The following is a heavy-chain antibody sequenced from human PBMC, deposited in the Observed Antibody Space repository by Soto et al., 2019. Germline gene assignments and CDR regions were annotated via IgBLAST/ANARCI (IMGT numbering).Heavy chain of an antibody. Sequence: EVQLVESGGGMVKPGGSLRLSCAASGFTFSSYSMNWVRQAPGKGLEWVSSISSSSSYIYYADSVKGRVTISRDNAKNCLYLKMNILRAEDSAVYFCAGGTGVYCSGSYYQGGSDYLGQGTLVTFSS. D-gene: IGHD3-10*01. CDR2: ISSSSSYI. CDR1: GFTFSSYS. CDR3: AGGTGVYCSGSYYQGGSDY. J-gene: IGHJ4*02. V-gene: IGHV3-21*01.